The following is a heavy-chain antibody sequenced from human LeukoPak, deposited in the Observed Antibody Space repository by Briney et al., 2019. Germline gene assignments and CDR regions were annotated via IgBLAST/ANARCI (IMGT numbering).Heavy chain of an antibody. Sequence: SQTLSLTCAISGDSVSSNSAAWNWIRQSPSRGLEWLGRTYYRSKWYNDYAVSVKSRITINPDTSKNQFSLQLNSVTPEDTAVYYCARARGEWNDMGNWFDPWGQGTLVTVSS. CDR2: TYYRSKWYN. V-gene: IGHV6-1*01. CDR1: GDSVSSNSAA. CDR3: ARARGEWNDMGNWFDP. J-gene: IGHJ5*02. D-gene: IGHD1-1*01.